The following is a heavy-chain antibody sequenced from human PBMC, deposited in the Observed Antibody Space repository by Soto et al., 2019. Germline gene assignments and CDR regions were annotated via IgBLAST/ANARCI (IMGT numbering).Heavy chain of an antibody. CDR2: ISGSGGST. CDR3: AKDISGFGELLYYYYYMDV. CDR1: GFTFSSYA. D-gene: IGHD3-10*01. Sequence: GGSLRLSCAASGFTFSSYAMSWVRQAPGKGLEWVSAISGSGGSTYYADSVKGRFTISRDNSKNTLYLQMNSLRAEDTAVYYCAKDISGFGELLYYYYYMDVWGKGTTVTVSS. V-gene: IGHV3-23*01. J-gene: IGHJ6*03.